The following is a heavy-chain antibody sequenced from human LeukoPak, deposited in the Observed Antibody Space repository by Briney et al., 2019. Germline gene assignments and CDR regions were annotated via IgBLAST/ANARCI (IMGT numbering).Heavy chain of an antibody. CDR1: GFTFSSYA. CDR2: TGSTGVST. Sequence: GGSLRLSCAASGFTFSSYAMNWVRQAPGKGREWVSATGSTGVSTFYADSVKGRFTVSRDNSKNTLSLQMNSLRAEDTAVYYCAKDPGVVPAHYFDYWGQGILVTVSS. D-gene: IGHD2-2*01. V-gene: IGHV3-23*01. J-gene: IGHJ4*02. CDR3: AKDPGVVPAHYFDY.